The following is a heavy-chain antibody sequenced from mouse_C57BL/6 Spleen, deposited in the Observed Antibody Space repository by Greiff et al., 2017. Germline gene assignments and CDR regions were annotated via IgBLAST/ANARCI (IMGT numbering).Heavy chain of an antibody. Sequence: QVQLQQSGAELVKPGASVKMSCKASGYTFTSYWITWVKQRPGQGLEWIGDIYPGSGSTNYNEKFKSKATLTVDTSSSTAYMQLSSLTSEDSAVYYWARPLYYRNCGYFGVWGTGTTVTVSS. CDR1: GYTFTSYW. CDR3: ARPLYYRNCGYFGV. J-gene: IGHJ1*03. V-gene: IGHV1-55*01. D-gene: IGHD2-1*01. CDR2: IYPGSGST.